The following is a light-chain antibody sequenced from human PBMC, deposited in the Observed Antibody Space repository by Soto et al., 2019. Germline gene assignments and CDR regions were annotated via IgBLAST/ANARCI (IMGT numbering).Light chain of an antibody. Sequence: QSALTQPASVSGSPGQSITITCTGASSDVGAYNYVSWYQQHPGKAPQLLIYVVTTRPSGISNRFSGSKSGNTASLTISGLQPGDEADYYCSSYTTSSTYVFGTGTKLTVL. V-gene: IGLV2-14*01. J-gene: IGLJ1*01. CDR1: SSDVGAYNY. CDR2: VVT. CDR3: SSYTTSSTYV.